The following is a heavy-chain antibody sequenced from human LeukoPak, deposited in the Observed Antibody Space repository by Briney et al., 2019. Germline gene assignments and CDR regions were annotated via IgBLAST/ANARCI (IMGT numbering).Heavy chain of an antibody. CDR3: ARVSVGRPNGLGGFRRGPLFDY. Sequence: ASVKVSCKASGYTFTGYYMHWVRQAPGQGLEWMGWINPNSGGTNYAQKFQGRVTITRDTSANTAYMELSSLRSEDMAVYYCARVSVGRPNGLGGFRRGPLFDYWGQGTLVTVSS. V-gene: IGHV1-2*02. J-gene: IGHJ4*02. D-gene: IGHD3/OR15-3a*01. CDR1: GYTFTGYY. CDR2: INPNSGGT.